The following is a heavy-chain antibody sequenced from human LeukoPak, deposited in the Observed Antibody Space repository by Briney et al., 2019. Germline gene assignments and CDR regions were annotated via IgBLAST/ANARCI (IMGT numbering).Heavy chain of an antibody. J-gene: IGHJ4*02. D-gene: IGHD6-19*01. CDR3: ARAGGEQWLGCFSDY. CDR2: TYYRSQWYN. CDR1: GDSVSGNSVT. Sequence: SQTLSLTCAISGDSVSGNSVTWNWIRQSPSRGLEWLGRTYYRSQWYNDYAVSVKSRITINPDTSKNQFSLYLNSVTPEDTAIYYCARAGGEQWLGCFSDYWGQGTLVTVSS. V-gene: IGHV6-1*01.